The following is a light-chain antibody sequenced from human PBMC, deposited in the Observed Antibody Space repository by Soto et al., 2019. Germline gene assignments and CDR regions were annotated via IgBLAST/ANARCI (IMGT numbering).Light chain of an antibody. CDR3: QSYDSSLSVYV. V-gene: IGLV1-40*01. CDR1: SSNIGAGYD. Sequence: QAVVTQPPSVSGAPGQRVTISCTGSSSNIGAGYDVHWYQQLPGTAPKVLIYGNNNRPSGVPDRFSGSKSGTSASLAITGLQAEDEPDYYCQSYDSSLSVYVFGTGTKVTVL. J-gene: IGLJ1*01. CDR2: GNN.